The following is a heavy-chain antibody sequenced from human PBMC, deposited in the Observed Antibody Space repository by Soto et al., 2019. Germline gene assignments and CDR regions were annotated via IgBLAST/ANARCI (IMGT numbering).Heavy chain of an antibody. CDR3: ARDRIAAARSASYGMDV. J-gene: IGHJ6*02. Sequence: ASVKVSCKASGYTFTSYGISWVRQDPGQGLEWMGWISAYNGNTNYAQKLQGRVTMTTDTSTSTAYMELRSLRSDDAAVYYCARDRIAAARSASYGMDVWGQVTTVTVSS. V-gene: IGHV1-18*01. CDR1: GYTFTSYG. D-gene: IGHD6-13*01. CDR2: ISAYNGNT.